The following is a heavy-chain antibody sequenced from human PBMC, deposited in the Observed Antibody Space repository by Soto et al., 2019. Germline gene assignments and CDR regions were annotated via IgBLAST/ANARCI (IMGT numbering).Heavy chain of an antibody. V-gene: IGHV1-18*01. CDR1: GYIFVNYG. CDR2: ISPYTGNT. J-gene: IGHJ6*02. D-gene: IGHD3-16*01. CDR3: VMVDNYVTPAPQDV. Sequence: QVQLVQSGDEVKKPGASVKVSCKASGYIFVNYGIAWVRQAPRQGLEWMGWISPYTGNTHSASKVQGRLTMTTATSTSTAYMDLGSLTSDDTAVYYCVMVDNYVTPAPQDVWGQGTTVTVSS.